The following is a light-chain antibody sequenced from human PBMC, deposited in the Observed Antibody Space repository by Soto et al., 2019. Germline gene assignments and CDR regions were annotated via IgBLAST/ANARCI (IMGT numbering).Light chain of an antibody. CDR3: QQYGSSSWT. Sequence: EIVLTQSPGTLSLSPGERATLSCRASQSVSSSYLAWYQQKPGQAPRLLIYGASSRATGIPDRFSGSGSETDFSLAISRLEHEDFAVYYCQQYGSSSWTFGQGTKVEIK. CDR2: GAS. CDR1: QSVSSSY. V-gene: IGKV3-20*01. J-gene: IGKJ1*01.